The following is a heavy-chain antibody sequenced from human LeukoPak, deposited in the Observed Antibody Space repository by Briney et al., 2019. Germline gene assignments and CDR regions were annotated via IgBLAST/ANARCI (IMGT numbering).Heavy chain of an antibody. Sequence: GGSLRLSCAASGFTFGSYGMHWVRQAPGKGLEWMAVIWYDGSNKYYADSVKGRFTISRDNSKNTLYLQMNSLRAEDTAVYYCARDAQYYYDSSGYPDYWGQGTLVTVSS. D-gene: IGHD3-22*01. CDR1: GFTFGSYG. J-gene: IGHJ4*02. CDR2: IWYDGSNK. CDR3: ARDAQYYYDSSGYPDY. V-gene: IGHV3-33*01.